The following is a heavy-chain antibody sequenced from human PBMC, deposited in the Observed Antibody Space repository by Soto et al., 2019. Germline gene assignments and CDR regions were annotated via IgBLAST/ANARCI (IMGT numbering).Heavy chain of an antibody. Sequence: PSETLSLTCTVSGGSISGYYWSWIRQPPGKGLEWIGYIYYSGSTSYNPSLRSRLTISGDTSKNQFSLKLSSVTAADTAVYYCARDKVTGLFDYWGQGTLVTVSS. J-gene: IGHJ4*02. V-gene: IGHV4-59*12. CDR2: IYYSGST. CDR3: ARDKVTGLFDY. CDR1: GGSISGYY. D-gene: IGHD2-8*02.